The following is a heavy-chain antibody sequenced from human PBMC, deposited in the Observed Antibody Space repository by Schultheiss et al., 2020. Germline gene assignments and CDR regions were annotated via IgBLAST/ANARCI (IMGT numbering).Heavy chain of an antibody. CDR3: APRSIAATSGDFDY. CDR2: IYYSGST. J-gene: IGHJ4*02. Sequence: SETLSLTCAVSGGSISSCGYYWSWIRQHPGKGLEWIGYIYYSGSTYYNPSLKSRVTISVDTSKNQFSLKLSSVTAADTAVYYCAPRSIAATSGDFDYWGQGTLVTVSS. D-gene: IGHD6-6*01. CDR1: GGSISSCGYY. V-gene: IGHV4-31*11.